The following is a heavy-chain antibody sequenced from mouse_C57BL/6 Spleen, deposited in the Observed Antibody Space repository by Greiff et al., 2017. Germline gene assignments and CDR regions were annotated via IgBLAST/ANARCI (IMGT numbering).Heavy chain of an antibody. J-gene: IGHJ2*01. CDR2: IDPSDSYT. V-gene: IGHV1-69*01. Sequence: QVQLQQPGAELVRPGSSVKLSCKASGYTFTSYWMHWVKQRPGQGLEWIGEIDPSDSYTNYNQKFKGKSTLTVDKSSSTAYMQLSSLTSEDSAVYYCARTENFDYWGQGTTLTVSS. CDR1: GYTFTSYW. CDR3: ARTENFDY.